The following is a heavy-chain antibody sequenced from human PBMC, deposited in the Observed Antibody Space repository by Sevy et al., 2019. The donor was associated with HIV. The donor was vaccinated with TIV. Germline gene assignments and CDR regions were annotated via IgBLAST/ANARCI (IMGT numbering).Heavy chain of an antibody. CDR2: IYSGGST. CDR3: ARVRFGLEPDFDY. V-gene: IGHV3-53*01. J-gene: IGHJ4*02. Sequence: GGYLRLSCAASGFTVSSNYMSCGRQAPGKGLEWVSVIYSGGSTYYADSVKGRFTISRDNSKNTLYLQMNSLRAEDTAVYYCARVRFGLEPDFDYWGQGTLVTVSS. D-gene: IGHD1-1*01. CDR1: GFTVSSNY.